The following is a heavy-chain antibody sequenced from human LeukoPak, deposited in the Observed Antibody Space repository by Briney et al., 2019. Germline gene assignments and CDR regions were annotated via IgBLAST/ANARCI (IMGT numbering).Heavy chain of an antibody. CDR3: ARRGYSSSLVTQTDYYYYYYMDV. CDR1: GGSISSGSYY. V-gene: IGHV4-61*02. J-gene: IGHJ6*03. D-gene: IGHD6-13*01. CDR2: IYTSGST. Sequence: SETLSLTCTVSGGSISSGSYYWSWIRQPARKGLEWIGRIYTSGSTNYNPSLKSRVTISVDTSKNQFSLKLSSVTAADTAVYYCARRGYSSSLVTQTDYYYYYYMDVWGKGTTVTVSS.